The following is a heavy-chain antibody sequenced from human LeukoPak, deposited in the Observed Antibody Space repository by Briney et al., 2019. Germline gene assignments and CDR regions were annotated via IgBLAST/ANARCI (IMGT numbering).Heavy chain of an antibody. D-gene: IGHD4-23*01. Sequence: GGSLRLSCVASGFTFSSFGMNWVRQAPGKGLEWVSYTGSGSSAIHYADSVKGRFTSSRDNSKNTLHLQMDSLRAEDTAVYYCATGSRRGYGGNSDPGFDYWGQGTLVTVSS. CDR3: ATGSRRGYGGNSDPGFDY. CDR2: TGSGSSAI. J-gene: IGHJ4*02. V-gene: IGHV3-48*01. CDR1: GFTFSSFG.